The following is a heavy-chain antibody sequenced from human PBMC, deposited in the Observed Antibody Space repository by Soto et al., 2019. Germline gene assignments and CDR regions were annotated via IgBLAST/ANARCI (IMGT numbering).Heavy chain of an antibody. V-gene: IGHV3-23*01. CDR3: AKERIRRAFDF. CDR1: GFTFRSYD. D-gene: IGHD2-15*01. Sequence: EVQLLESGGGLIQPGGSLRLSCAASGFTFRSYDMNWVRQAPGKGLEWVSTITGSGGITYYVDSVKGRFTISRDNSKNTLDLQMNSLTADDTAVYYCAKERIRRAFDFWCQGTTVTVSS. J-gene: IGHJ3*01. CDR2: ITGSGGIT.